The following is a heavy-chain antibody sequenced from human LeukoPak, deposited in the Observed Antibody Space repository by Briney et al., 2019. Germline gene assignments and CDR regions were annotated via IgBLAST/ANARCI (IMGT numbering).Heavy chain of an antibody. CDR2: IHYDGNT. J-gene: IGHJ6*02. Sequence: SETLSLTCTVSGGSISSSSYSWTWIRQPPGKGLEWIGSIHYDGNTYYKPSLRSRVTISVDTSNQFSPRLSSATAADTAVYYCARPHRDYYYYGMDVWGQGTTVTVSS. CDR3: ARPHRDYYYYGMDV. CDR1: GGSISSSSYS. V-gene: IGHV4-39*01.